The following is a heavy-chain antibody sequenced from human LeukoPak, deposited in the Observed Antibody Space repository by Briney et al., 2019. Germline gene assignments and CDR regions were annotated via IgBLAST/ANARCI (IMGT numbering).Heavy chain of an antibody. D-gene: IGHD6-13*01. J-gene: IGHJ6*03. CDR1: GFTFSSYA. Sequence: PGGSLRLSCAASGFTFSSYAMHWVRQAPGKGLEYVSAISSNGGSTYYANSVKGRFTISRDNSKNTLYRQMGSLRAEDMAVYYCARDSWGSSWYGNYYYYYMDVWGKGTTVTISS. CDR3: ARDSWGSSWYGNYYYYYMDV. V-gene: IGHV3-64*01. CDR2: ISSNGGST.